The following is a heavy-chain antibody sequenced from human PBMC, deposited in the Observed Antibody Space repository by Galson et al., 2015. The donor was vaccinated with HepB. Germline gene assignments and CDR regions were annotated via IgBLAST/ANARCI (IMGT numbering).Heavy chain of an antibody. CDR2: MNPKSGNT. Sequence: SVKVSCKASGYTFTSDDINWVRQATGQGLEWMGWMNPKSGNTGYAQKFQGRVTMTRNTSISTAYMQLNSLKSGDTAVYYCARGRRSGYYTDYYYYMDVWGKGTTVTVSS. D-gene: IGHD3-3*01. CDR1: GYTFTSDD. CDR3: ARGRRSGYYTDYYYYMDV. V-gene: IGHV1-8*01. J-gene: IGHJ6*03.